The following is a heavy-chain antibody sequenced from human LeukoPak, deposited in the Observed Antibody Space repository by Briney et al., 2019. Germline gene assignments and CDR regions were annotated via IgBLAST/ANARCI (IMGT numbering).Heavy chain of an antibody. Sequence: ASVKVSCKASGYTFTSYGISWVRQAPGKGLEWMGGFDPEDGETIYAQKFQGRVTMTEDTSTDTAYMELSSLRSEDTAVYYCATESYSGSYLYAFGIWGQGTMVTVSS. D-gene: IGHD1-26*01. V-gene: IGHV1-24*01. CDR3: ATESYSGSYLYAFGI. J-gene: IGHJ3*02. CDR2: FDPEDGET. CDR1: GYTFTSYG.